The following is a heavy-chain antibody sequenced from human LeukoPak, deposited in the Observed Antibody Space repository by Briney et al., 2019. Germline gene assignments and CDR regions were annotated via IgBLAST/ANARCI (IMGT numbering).Heavy chain of an antibody. V-gene: IGHV3-23*01. Sequence: GGSLRLSCAASGFTFSSYAMSWVRQAPGKGLEWVSAISGSGGSTYYADSVKGRSTISRDNSKNTLYLQMNSLRAEDTAVYYCAKSSSSSWYLDYWGQGTLVTVSS. CDR2: ISGSGGST. J-gene: IGHJ4*02. CDR1: GFTFSSYA. D-gene: IGHD6-13*01. CDR3: AKSSSSSWYLDY.